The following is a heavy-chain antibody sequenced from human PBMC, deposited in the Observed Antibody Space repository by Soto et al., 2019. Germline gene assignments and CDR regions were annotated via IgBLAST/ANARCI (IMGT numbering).Heavy chain of an antibody. CDR1: GFTFSSYS. CDR2: ISSSSSYI. Sequence: EVQLVESGGGLVKPGGSLRLSCAASGFTFSSYSMNWVRQAPGKGLEWVSSISSSSSYIYYADSVKGPFTISRDNAKNSLYLQMNSLRDEDTAVYYCARAGGDIVVVPAARKYNWFDPWGQGTLVTVSS. J-gene: IGHJ5*02. D-gene: IGHD2-2*01. CDR3: ARAGGDIVVVPAARKYNWFDP. V-gene: IGHV3-21*01.